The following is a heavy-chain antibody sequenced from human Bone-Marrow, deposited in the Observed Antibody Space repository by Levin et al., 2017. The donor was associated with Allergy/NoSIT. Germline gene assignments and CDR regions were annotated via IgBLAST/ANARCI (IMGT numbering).Heavy chain of an antibody. CDR3: AREGEALRFLEWFLFAPFDY. J-gene: IGHJ4*02. V-gene: IGHV3-21*01. CDR1: GFTFSSYS. CDR2: ISSSSSYI. D-gene: IGHD3-3*01. Sequence: PGGSLRLSCAASGFTFSSYSMNWVRQAPGKGLEWVSSISSSSSYIYYADSVKGRFTISRDNAKNSLYLQMNSLRAEDTAVYYCAREGEALRFLEWFLFAPFDYWGQGTLVTVSS.